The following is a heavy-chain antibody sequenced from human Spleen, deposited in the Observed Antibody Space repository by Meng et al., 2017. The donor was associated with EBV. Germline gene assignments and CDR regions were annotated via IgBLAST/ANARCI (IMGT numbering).Heavy chain of an antibody. CDR3: ARGNTVTLPLDY. Sequence: QVQLVQLGAGVKKPGASVNVSCQASGYTFTSYDINWVRQATGQGLEWMGWMNPNSGNTLYAQKFQGRVTMTRDTSISTAYMELSSLRSEDTAVYYCARGNTVTLPLDYWGQGILVTVSS. V-gene: IGHV1-8*01. CDR2: MNPNSGNT. CDR1: GYTFTSYD. D-gene: IGHD4-17*01. J-gene: IGHJ4*02.